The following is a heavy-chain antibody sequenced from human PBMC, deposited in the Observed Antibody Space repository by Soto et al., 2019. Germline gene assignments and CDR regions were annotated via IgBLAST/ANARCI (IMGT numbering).Heavy chain of an antibody. J-gene: IGHJ3*01. CDR1: GYTFPSHS. CDR2: INAGSGNT. D-gene: IGHD1-7*01. Sequence: ASVKVSCKASGYTFPSHSIHWVRQAPGQRLEWMGWINAGSGNTRYSQKFQGRVTMTRDTSANTAYMELSSLRSEDTAVFYCARSVAGTTLSAFDVWGQGTKVTVSS. V-gene: IGHV1-3*01. CDR3: ARSVAGTTLSAFDV.